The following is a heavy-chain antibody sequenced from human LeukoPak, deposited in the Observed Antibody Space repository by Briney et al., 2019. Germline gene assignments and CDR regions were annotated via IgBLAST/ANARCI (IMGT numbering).Heavy chain of an antibody. CDR3: ARLISAGGFDY. V-gene: IGHV4-4*02. Sequence: PSETLSLTCAVSGGSISSSNWWSWVRQPPGKGLEWSAEIYHGGNTNYNPSLKSRVTISVDKSKNQFSLKLSSVTAADTAVYYCARLISAGGFDYWGQGTLVTVSS. CDR1: GGSISSSNW. CDR2: IYHGGNT. J-gene: IGHJ4*02. D-gene: IGHD2-8*02.